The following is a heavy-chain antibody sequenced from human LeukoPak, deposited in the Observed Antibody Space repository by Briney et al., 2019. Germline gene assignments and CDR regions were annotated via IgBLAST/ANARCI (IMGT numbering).Heavy chain of an antibody. V-gene: IGHV3-53*01. CDR1: GFTVSSIH. CDR3: AKDGGWDIVLMVYAYNWFDP. CDR2: TYTGGNS. J-gene: IGHJ5*02. Sequence: PGGSLRLSCAASGFTVSSIHMVWVRQAPGKGLEWVSVTYTGGNSYYADSVKGRFIISRDISKNTLYLQMNSLRAEDTAVYYCAKDGGWDIVLMVYAYNWFDPWGQGTLVTVSS. D-gene: IGHD2-8*01.